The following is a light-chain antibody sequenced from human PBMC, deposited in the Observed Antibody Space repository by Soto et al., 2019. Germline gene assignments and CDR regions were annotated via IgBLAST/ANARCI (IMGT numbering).Light chain of an antibody. V-gene: IGKV1-5*01. CDR1: QSISSW. CDR2: DAS. J-gene: IGKJ1*01. Sequence: DIQMTQSPSTLSASVGDRVTITCRASQSISSWLAWYQQKPGKAPKLLIYDASSLESGVPSRFSGSGSGTEFTLTISSLQPDDFAPYYCQQYNSILGTFGQGTKVEIK. CDR3: QQYNSILGT.